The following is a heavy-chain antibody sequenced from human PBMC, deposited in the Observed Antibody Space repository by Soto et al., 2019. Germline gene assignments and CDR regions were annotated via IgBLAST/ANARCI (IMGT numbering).Heavy chain of an antibody. CDR1: GGSISSGDYY. D-gene: IGHD5-18*01. J-gene: IGHJ6*02. Sequence: SETLSLTCTVSGGSISSGDYYWRWIRPPPGKGLEWIGYIYYSGTTYYNPSLKSRVTISVDTSKNQFSLKVSSVTAADTAVYYCARALIQLWPHYYYGMDVWGQGTTVS. CDR3: ARALIQLWPHYYYGMDV. CDR2: IYYSGTT. V-gene: IGHV4-30-4*01.